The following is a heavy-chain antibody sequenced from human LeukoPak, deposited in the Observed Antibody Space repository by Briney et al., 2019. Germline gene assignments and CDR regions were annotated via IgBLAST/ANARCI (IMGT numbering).Heavy chain of an antibody. CDR3: ARGRIAAADFDY. D-gene: IGHD6-13*01. Sequence: PGGSLRLSCAASGFTFSSYSMNWVRQAPGKGLEWVSSISSSSSYIYYADSVKGRFAISRDNAKNSLYLQMNSLRAEDTAVYYCARGRIAAADFDYWGQGTLVTVSS. CDR1: GFTFSSYS. V-gene: IGHV3-21*01. CDR2: ISSSSSYI. J-gene: IGHJ4*02.